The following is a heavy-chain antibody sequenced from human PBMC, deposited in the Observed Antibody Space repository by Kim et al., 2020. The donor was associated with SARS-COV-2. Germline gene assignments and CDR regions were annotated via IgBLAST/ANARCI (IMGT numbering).Heavy chain of an antibody. V-gene: IGHV4-34*01. J-gene: IGHJ4*02. CDR2: INHSGST. CDR3: ARGPPDFWSGYCDY. CDR1: GGSFSGYY. D-gene: IGHD3-3*01. Sequence: SETLSLTCAVYGGSFSGYYWSWIRQPPGKGLEWIGEINHSGSTNYNPSLKSRVTISVDTSKNQFSLKLSSVTAADTAVYYCARGPPDFWSGYCDYWGQGTLVTVSS.